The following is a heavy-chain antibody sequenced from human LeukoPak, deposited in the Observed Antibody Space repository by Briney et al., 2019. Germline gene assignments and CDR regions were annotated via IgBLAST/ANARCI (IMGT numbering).Heavy chain of an antibody. D-gene: IGHD6-19*01. CDR3: ARAGSGSYVGYYFDY. J-gene: IGHJ4*02. V-gene: IGHV3-7*01. CDR2: MNQDGGKK. Sequence: PGGSLRLSCAVSGFTFSSYWMTWVRQAPGKGLEWVANMNQDGGKKYYVDSVEGRFTISRDNAENLVFLQMNNLRGEDTAVYHCARAGSGSYVGYYFDYWGQGALVTVSS. CDR1: GFTFSSYW.